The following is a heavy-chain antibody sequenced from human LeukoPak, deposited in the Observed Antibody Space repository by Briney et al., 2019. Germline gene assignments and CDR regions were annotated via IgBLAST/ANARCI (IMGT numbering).Heavy chain of an antibody. V-gene: IGHV3-48*03. CDR3: ARVGALLPFDY. CDR1: GFTFSSYE. Sequence: PGGSLRLSCAASGFTFSSYEMNWVRQAPGKGLEWVSYISSSGSTIYYADSVKGRFTISRDNAKNSLYPQMNSLRAEDTAVYYCARVGALLPFDYWGQGTLVTVSS. J-gene: IGHJ4*02. D-gene: IGHD4/OR15-4a*01. CDR2: ISSSGSTI.